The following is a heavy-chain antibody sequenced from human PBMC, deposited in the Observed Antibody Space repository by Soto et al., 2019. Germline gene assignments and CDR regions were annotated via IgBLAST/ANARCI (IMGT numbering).Heavy chain of an antibody. J-gene: IGHJ4*02. D-gene: IGHD3-3*01. CDR1: GFTFSSYA. CDR3: ANSGTIFGVVTTHYFDY. V-gene: IGHV3-23*01. Sequence: GGSLRLSCAASGFTFSSYAMSWVRQAPGKGLEWVSAISGSGGSTYYADSVKGRFTISRDNSKNTLYLQMNSLRAEDTAVYYCANSGTIFGVVTTHYFDYWGQGTLVTVSS. CDR2: ISGSGGST.